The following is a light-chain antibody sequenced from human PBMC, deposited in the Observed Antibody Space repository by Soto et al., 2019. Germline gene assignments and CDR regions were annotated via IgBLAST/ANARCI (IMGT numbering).Light chain of an antibody. CDR1: SSSAGSVYN. J-gene: IGLJ2*01. CDR2: DNS. Sequence: QSVLTQPPSVSGAPGQRVTISYTGSSSSAGSVYNVHWYQQRPGTAPKLLIYDNSERPSGVPDRFSGSKSGISASLAITGLQAEDEADYYCQSYDSGLGGYVIFGGGTKVTVL. CDR3: QSYDSGLGGYVI. V-gene: IGLV1-40*01.